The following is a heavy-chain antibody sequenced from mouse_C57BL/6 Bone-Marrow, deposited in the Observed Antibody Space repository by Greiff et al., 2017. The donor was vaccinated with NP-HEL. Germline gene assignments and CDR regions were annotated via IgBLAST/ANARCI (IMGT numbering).Heavy chain of an antibody. CDR3: ARHLTEGFAY. V-gene: IGHV5-12*01. CDR2: ISNGGGST. D-gene: IGHD4-1*01. J-gene: IGHJ3*01. CDR1: GFTFSDYY. Sequence: EVKLEESGGGLVQPGGSLKLSCAASGFTFSDYYMYWVRQTPEKRLEWVAYISNGGGSTYYPDTVKGRFTISRDNAKNTLYLQMSRLKSEDTAMYYCARHLTEGFAYWGQGTLVTVSA.